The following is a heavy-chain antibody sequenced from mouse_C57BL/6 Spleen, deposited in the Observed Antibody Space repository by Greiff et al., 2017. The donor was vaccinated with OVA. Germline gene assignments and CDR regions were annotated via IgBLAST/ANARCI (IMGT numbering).Heavy chain of an antibody. CDR1: GYTFTDYN. V-gene: IGHV1-22*01. J-gene: IGHJ4*01. CDR2: INPNNGGT. CDR3: ARSLRSAMDY. Sequence: VQLKESGPELVKPGASVKMSCKASGYTFTDYNMHWVKQSHGKSLEWIGYINPNNGGTSYNQKFKGKATLTVNKSSSTAYMELRSLTSEDSAVYYCARSLRSAMDYWGQGTSVTVSS. D-gene: IGHD6-2*01.